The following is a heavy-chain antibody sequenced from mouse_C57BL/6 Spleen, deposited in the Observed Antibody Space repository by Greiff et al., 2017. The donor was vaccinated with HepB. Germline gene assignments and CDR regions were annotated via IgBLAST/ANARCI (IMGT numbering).Heavy chain of an antibody. CDR3: ARDPYYDYDDWYFDV. V-gene: IGHV1-18*01. Sequence: EVQLQQSGPELVKPGASVKIPCKASGYTFTDYNMDWVKQSHGKSLEWIGDINPNNGGTIYNQKFKGKATLTVDKSSSTAYMELRSLTSEDTAVYYCARDPYYDYDDWYFDVWGTGTTVTVSS. J-gene: IGHJ1*03. CDR1: GYTFTDYN. D-gene: IGHD2-4*01. CDR2: INPNNGGT.